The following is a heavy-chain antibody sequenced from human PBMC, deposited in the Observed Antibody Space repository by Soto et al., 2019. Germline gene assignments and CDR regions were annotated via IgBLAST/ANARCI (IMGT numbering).Heavy chain of an antibody. J-gene: IGHJ6*02. CDR3: ARRLYYDSSGFEGGGMDV. D-gene: IGHD3-22*01. Sequence: SENRSLTCTVSGGSISRSSYYWGWIRQPPGKGLEWIGSIYYSGSTYYNPSLKSRVTISVDTSKNQFSLKLSSVTAADTAVYYCARRLYYDSSGFEGGGMDVWGQGTTVT. CDR1: GGSISRSSYY. V-gene: IGHV4-39*01. CDR2: IYYSGST.